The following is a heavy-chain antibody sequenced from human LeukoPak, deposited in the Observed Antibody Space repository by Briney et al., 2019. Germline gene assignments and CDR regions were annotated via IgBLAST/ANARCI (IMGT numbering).Heavy chain of an antibody. J-gene: IGHJ4*02. CDR2: ISGSGSTI. CDR3: ASPRGVSADY. V-gene: IGHV3-48*03. CDR1: GFTFRSFE. D-gene: IGHD6-13*01. Sequence: GGSLRLSRAASGFTFRSFEMNWVRQAPGKGLEWVSYISGSGSTIYYADSVKGRFTISRDNAKNSLYLQMNSLRAEDTAVYYCASPRGVSADYWGQGTLVTVSS.